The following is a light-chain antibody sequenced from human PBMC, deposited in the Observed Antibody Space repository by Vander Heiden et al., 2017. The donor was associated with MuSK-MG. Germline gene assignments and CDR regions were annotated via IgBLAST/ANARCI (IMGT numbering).Light chain of an antibody. CDR3: QQNYNAPRT. CDR2: GAN. Sequence: DIQMTQSPSSLSASVGDRVTITCRASQSISSNLNWYQQKPGKAPKLLIYGANNLRSGVPARLNGGGSGTDFTLTITSLRPEDFATYYCQQNYNAPRTFGQGTKLEIK. CDR1: QSISSN. J-gene: IGKJ1*01. V-gene: IGKV1-39*01.